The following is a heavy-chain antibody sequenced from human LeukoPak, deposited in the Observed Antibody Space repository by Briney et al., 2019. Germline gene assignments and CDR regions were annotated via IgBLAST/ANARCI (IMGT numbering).Heavy chain of an antibody. Sequence: GGSLRLSCAASGFTFSSYGMHWVRQAPGKGLEWGAVIWYDGSNKYYADSVKGRFTISRDNSKNTLYLQMNSLRAEDTAVYYCARGSDYGDYYFDYWGQGTLVTVSS. V-gene: IGHV3-33*01. CDR1: GFTFSSYG. CDR2: IWYDGSNK. D-gene: IGHD4-17*01. CDR3: ARGSDYGDYYFDY. J-gene: IGHJ4*02.